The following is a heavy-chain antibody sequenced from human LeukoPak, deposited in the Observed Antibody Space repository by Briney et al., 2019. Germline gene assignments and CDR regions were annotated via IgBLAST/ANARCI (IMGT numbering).Heavy chain of an antibody. V-gene: IGHV4-4*07. CDR3: ARDWPGISLHFDL. D-gene: IGHD2-15*01. J-gene: IGHJ2*01. CDR1: GGSISSYY. CDR2: IYSSGST. Sequence: PSETLSLTCTVSGGSISSYYWSWIRQPAGKGLEWIGRIYSSGSTDYNPSLKSRVTMSVDTSKNKFSLKLSSVTAADTAVYYCARDWPGISLHFDLWGRGTLITVSS.